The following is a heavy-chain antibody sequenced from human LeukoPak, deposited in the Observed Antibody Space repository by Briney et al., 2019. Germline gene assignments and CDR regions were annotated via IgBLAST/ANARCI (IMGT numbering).Heavy chain of an antibody. Sequence: ASVKVSCKASGGTFTSYGISWVRQAPGQGLEWMGWISAYNGNTNYAQKLQGRVTMTTDTSTSTAYMELRSLRSDDTAVYYCARVRSGWYLVDYWGQGTLVTVSS. CDR1: GGTFTSYG. CDR3: ARVRSGWYLVDY. J-gene: IGHJ4*02. V-gene: IGHV1-18*01. CDR2: ISAYNGNT. D-gene: IGHD6-19*01.